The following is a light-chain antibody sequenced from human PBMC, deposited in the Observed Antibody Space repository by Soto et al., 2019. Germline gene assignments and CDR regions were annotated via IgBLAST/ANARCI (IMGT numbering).Light chain of an antibody. CDR2: TNN. J-gene: IGLJ2*01. CDR1: SSNIGSHI. CDR3: AAWDDSAFGVV. Sequence: QSVLTQPPSASGAPGQRVTISCSGSSSNIGSHIVNWYQQVPGTAPKLLIYTNNQRLSGVPDRFSGSKSGTSASLAISGLQSEDEADYYCAAWDDSAFGVVFGGGTKLTVL. V-gene: IGLV1-44*01.